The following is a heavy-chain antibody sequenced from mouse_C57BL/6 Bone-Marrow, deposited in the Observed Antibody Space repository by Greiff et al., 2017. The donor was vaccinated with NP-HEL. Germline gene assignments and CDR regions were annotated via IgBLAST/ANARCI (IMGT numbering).Heavy chain of an antibody. J-gene: IGHJ4*01. CDR1: GYSFTGYY. CDR3: ANIEGDAMDY. V-gene: IGHV1-42*01. Sequence: VQLQQSGPELVKPGASVKISCKASGYSFTGYYMNWVKQSPEKSLEWIGEINPSTGGTTYNQKFKAKATLTVDKSSSTAYMQLKSLTSEDSAVDYCANIEGDAMDYWGQGTSVTVSS. CDR2: INPSTGGT.